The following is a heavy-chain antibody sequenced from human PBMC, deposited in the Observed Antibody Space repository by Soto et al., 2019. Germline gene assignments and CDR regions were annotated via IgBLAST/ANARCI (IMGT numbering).Heavy chain of an antibody. Sequence: SETLSLTCTFSGGSISSGGYYLSFIRQHPGKGLEWIGYIYYSGSTYYNPSLKSRVTISVDTSKNQFSLKLSSVTAADTAVYYCARLDSSGYYYGYYFDYWGQGTLVTVSS. CDR1: GGSISSGGYY. D-gene: IGHD3-22*01. J-gene: IGHJ4*02. CDR3: ARLDSSGYYYGYYFDY. V-gene: IGHV4-31*03. CDR2: IYYSGST.